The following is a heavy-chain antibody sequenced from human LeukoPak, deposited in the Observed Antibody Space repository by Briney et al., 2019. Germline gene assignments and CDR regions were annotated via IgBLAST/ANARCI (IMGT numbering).Heavy chain of an antibody. D-gene: IGHD3-10*01. J-gene: IGHJ4*02. Sequence: GGSLRLSCATSDLTVSDYYMSWVRQAPGRGLEWVSVISNGGVTYYADSVKGRFTISRDDSNDTVCLQMNNVRPEDTAVYYCGGSGSYYTPSYYWGQGTLVTVSS. CDR2: ISNGGVT. CDR3: GGSGSYYTPSYY. V-gene: IGHV3-53*01. CDR1: DLTVSDYY.